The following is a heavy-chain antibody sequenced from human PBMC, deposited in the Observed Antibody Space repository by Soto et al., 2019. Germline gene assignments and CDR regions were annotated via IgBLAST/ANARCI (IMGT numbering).Heavy chain of an antibody. CDR3: ARYAGSSWFDY. Sequence: PSETLSLTCTVSGGSISTYYWSWIRQPPGKGLEWIGYINYSGRTNYNPSLKSRVTMSLDTSKNQFSLKLRSVTAADTAVFYCARYAGSSWFDYWGQGTLVTVYS. J-gene: IGHJ5*01. V-gene: IGHV4-59*01. CDR1: GGSISTYY. CDR2: INYSGRT. D-gene: IGHD6-13*01.